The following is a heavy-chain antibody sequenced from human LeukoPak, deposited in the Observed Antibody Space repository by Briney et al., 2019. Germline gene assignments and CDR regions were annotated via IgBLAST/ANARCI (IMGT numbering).Heavy chain of an antibody. CDR1: GGTFSSYA. D-gene: IGHD4-17*01. J-gene: IGHJ4*02. CDR3: ARDLHGDYVPDFDY. CDR2: INPNNGAT. V-gene: IGHV1-2*02. Sequence: GASVKVSCKASGGTFSSYAISWVRQAPGQGLEWMAWINPNNGATNYAQKFQGRVTMARDTSISTAYMELSRLRSDDTAVYYCARDLHGDYVPDFDYWGQGTLVTVSS.